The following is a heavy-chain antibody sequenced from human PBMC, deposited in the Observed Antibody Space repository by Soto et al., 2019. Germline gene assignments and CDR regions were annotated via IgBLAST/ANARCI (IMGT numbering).Heavy chain of an antibody. Sequence: SGPTLVNPTQTLTLTCTFSGFSLSTSGVGVGWIRQPPGKALEWLALIYWDDDKRYSPSLKSRLTITKDTSKNQVVLTMTNMDPVDTATFYFANSGNSGWYDYYGMDVWRQGTTVTVSS. J-gene: IGHJ6*02. V-gene: IGHV2-5*02. CDR2: IYWDDDK. D-gene: IGHD6-19*01. CDR3: ANSGNSGWYDYYGMDV. CDR1: GFSLSTSGVG.